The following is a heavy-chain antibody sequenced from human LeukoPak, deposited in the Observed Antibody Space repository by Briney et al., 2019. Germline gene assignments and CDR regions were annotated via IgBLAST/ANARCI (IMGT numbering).Heavy chain of an antibody. CDR1: GFTFDDYA. J-gene: IGHJ6*02. D-gene: IGHD6-6*01. CDR3: AKGTSSSVYYYYGMDV. Sequence: GRSLRLSCAASGFTFDDYAMYWVRQAPGKGLEWVSGISWNRGDIGYADSVKGRFTLFRDNAKNSLYLQMNSLRVEDTALYYCAKGTSSSVYYYYGMDVWGQGTTVTVSS. CDR2: ISWNRGDI. V-gene: IGHV3-9*01.